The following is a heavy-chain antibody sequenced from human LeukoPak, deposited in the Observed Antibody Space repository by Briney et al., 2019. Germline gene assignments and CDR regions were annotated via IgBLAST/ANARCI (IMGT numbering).Heavy chain of an antibody. D-gene: IGHD3-10*01. Sequence: SETLSLTCTVSGGSISSGSYYWSWIRQPAGKGLEWIGRIYTSRSTNYNPSLKSRVTISVDTSKNQFSLKLSSVTAADTAVYYCASWFRRYFDYWGQGTLVTVSS. CDR1: GGSISSGSYY. V-gene: IGHV4-61*02. J-gene: IGHJ4*02. CDR2: IYTSRST. CDR3: ASWFRRYFDY.